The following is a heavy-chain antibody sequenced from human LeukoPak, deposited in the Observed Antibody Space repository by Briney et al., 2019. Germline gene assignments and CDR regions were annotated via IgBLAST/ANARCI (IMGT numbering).Heavy chain of an antibody. CDR3: APARLKGFFDY. J-gene: IGHJ4*02. D-gene: IGHD6-25*01. V-gene: IGHV3-9*01. CDR2: ISWNSGTI. CDR1: GFSFDGYD. Sequence: PGGSLRLSCAASGFSFDGYDMHWVRQAPGRGLEWVSGISWNSGTIGYADSVKGRFTISRDNAKNSLYLQMNSLRAEDTAVYYCAPARLKGFFDYWGQGTLVTVSS.